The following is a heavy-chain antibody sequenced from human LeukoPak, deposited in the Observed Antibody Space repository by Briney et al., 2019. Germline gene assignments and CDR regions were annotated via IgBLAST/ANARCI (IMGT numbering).Heavy chain of an antibody. CDR3: ARAVTASRYDS. CDR1: GFTFSDYY. D-gene: IGHD2-21*02. Sequence: GGSLRLSCAASGFTFSDYYMSWIRQAPGKGLEWVASISSSSSYTNYADSVNGRFTISRDNAKNSLYLQMNSLRAEDTAVYYCARAVTASRYDSWGQGTLVTVSS. V-gene: IGHV3-11*03. J-gene: IGHJ4*02. CDR2: ISSSSSYT.